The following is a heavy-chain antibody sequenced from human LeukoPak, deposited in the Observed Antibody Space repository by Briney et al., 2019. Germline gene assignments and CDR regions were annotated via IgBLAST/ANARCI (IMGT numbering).Heavy chain of an antibody. J-gene: IGHJ1*01. D-gene: IGHD3-22*01. CDR2: INPNSGGT. V-gene: IGHV1-2*02. CDR1: GYRFTVYL. Sequence: ASVKVSCKAAGYRFTVYLMHWVRQAPGQGLEWMGWINPNSGGTNYAQKFQGRVTMTRDTSISTAYMELSRLRSDDTAVYYCARDGVGYYDSSGYYYFQHWGQGTLVTVSS. CDR3: ARDGVGYYDSSGYYYFQH.